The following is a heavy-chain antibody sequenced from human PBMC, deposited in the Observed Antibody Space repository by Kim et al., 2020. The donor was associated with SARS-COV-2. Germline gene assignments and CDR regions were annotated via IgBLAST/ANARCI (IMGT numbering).Heavy chain of an antibody. CDR3: TRGRVIAATQYDY. Sequence: GGSLILSCTASGFTFGDYAMSWFRQAPGKGLEWVGFIRSKAYGGTTEYAASVKGRFTISRDDSKSIAYLQMNSLKTEDTAVYYCTRGRVIAATQYDYWGQGTLVTVSS. V-gene: IGHV3-49*03. D-gene: IGHD2-15*01. CDR2: IRSKAYGGTT. CDR1: GFTFGDYA. J-gene: IGHJ4*02.